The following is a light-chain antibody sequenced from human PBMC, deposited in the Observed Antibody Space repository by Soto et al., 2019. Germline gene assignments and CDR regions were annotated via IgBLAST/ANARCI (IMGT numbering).Light chain of an antibody. V-gene: IGKV3-20*01. Sequence: EIVLTQSPGTLSLSPGERATLSCRASQSVSSSYLAWYQQKPGQAPRLLIYGASSRATGIPDSFSGSGSGTDFTLTISRLETDDFAVYYCQQYGSSPLTFGGGTKVEIK. CDR3: QQYGSSPLT. J-gene: IGKJ4*01. CDR2: GAS. CDR1: QSVSSSY.